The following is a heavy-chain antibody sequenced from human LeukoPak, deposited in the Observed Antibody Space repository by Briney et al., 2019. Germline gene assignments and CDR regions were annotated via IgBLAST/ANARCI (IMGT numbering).Heavy chain of an antibody. CDR3: ARVTSGFWTGYYDPFDI. CDR2: IIPIFGTA. V-gene: IGHV1-69*06. D-gene: IGHD3/OR15-3a*01. Sequence: GASVKVSCKASGGTFSSYAISWVRQAPGQGLEWMGGIIPIFGTANYAQNFQGRVTITGDTSMSTAYMELSSLRSEDTAVYYCARVTSGFWTGYYDPFDIWGQGTMVTVSS. J-gene: IGHJ3*02. CDR1: GGTFSSYA.